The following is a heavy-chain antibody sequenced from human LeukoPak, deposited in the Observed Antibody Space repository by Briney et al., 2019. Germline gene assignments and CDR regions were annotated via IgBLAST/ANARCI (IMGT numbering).Heavy chain of an antibody. J-gene: IGHJ1*01. CDR3: ARGRYYYDSSSYYND. CDR1: GGTCSSYA. D-gene: IGHD3-22*01. V-gene: IGHV1-69*13. Sequence: GASVKVSCKASGGTCSSYAISWVRQAPGQGLEWMGGIIPIFGTANYAQKFQGRVTITADESTSTAYMELSSLRSEDTAVYYCARGRYYYDSSSYYNDWGQGTLVTVSS. CDR2: IIPIFGTA.